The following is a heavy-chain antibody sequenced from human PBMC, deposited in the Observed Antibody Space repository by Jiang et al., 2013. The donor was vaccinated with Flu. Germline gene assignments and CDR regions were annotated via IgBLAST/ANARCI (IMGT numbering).Heavy chain of an antibody. CDR2: ITGSGGNT. D-gene: IGHD3-10*01. Sequence: LESGGGLVQPGGPLRLSCAASGFTFSSYAMSWVRQAPGKGLEWVSAITGSGGNTYYADSVEGRFTISRDNSKNTLYLQMNSLRAEDTAVYYCAKFFSGNFYNDVYYYYAMDVWGQGTTVTVSS. CDR3: AKFFSGNFYNDVYYYYAMDV. CDR1: GFTFSSYA. J-gene: IGHJ6*02. V-gene: IGHV3-23*01.